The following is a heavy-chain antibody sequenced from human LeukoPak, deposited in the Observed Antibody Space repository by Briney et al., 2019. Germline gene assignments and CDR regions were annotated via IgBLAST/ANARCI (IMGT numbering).Heavy chain of an antibody. Sequence: SETLSLTCTVSGGSISSYYWSWIRQPPGKGLEWIGYIYYSGSTSYNPSLKSRVTISVDTSKNQFSLRLSSVTAADTAVYYCARLVDYRGAFDIWGQGTMVTVSS. CDR2: IYYSGST. CDR1: GGSISSYY. J-gene: IGHJ3*02. V-gene: IGHV4-59*08. CDR3: ARLVDYRGAFDI. D-gene: IGHD2-2*01.